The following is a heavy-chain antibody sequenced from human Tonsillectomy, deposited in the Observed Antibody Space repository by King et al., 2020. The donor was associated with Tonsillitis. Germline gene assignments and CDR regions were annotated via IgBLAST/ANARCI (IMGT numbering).Heavy chain of an antibody. CDR1: GFTFSSYW. Sequence: VQLVESGGGLVQPGGSLRLSCAASGFTFSSYWMHWVRQAPGKGLVWVSRINSDGSSTSYADSVKGRFTISRDNAKNTRYLQMNSLRAEDTAVYYCALLGDGYEVDYYYYYGMDVWGQGTTVTVSS. D-gene: IGHD5-24*01. CDR2: INSDGSST. V-gene: IGHV3-74*01. J-gene: IGHJ6*02. CDR3: ALLGDGYEVDYYYYYGMDV.